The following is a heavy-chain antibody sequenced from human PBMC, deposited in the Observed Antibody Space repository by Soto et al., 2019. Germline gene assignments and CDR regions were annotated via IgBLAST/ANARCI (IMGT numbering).Heavy chain of an antibody. V-gene: IGHV1-18*01. Sequence: QDQLVQSGVEVKKPGASVKVSCKASGYSFTNYGITWVRQAPGQGFEWMVWISAYNGTTNYAKKFPGRVPMTTDASTSTAYLEVRSLRSDDTAVYYCARDRGVAPPVAGNTHYYYYMDVWGKGTTVTVSS. CDR3: ARDRGVAPPVAGNTHYYYYMDV. CDR1: GYSFTNYG. D-gene: IGHD6-19*01. CDR2: ISAYNGTT. J-gene: IGHJ6*03.